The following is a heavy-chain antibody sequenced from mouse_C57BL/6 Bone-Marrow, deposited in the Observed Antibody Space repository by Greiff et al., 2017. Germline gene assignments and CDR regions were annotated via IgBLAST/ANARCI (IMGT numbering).Heavy chain of an antibody. J-gene: IGHJ4*01. CDR2: ISDGGSYT. CDR1: GFTFSSYA. V-gene: IGHV5-4*01. D-gene: IGHD1-1*01. Sequence: EVKLEESGGGLVKPGGSLKLSCAASGFTFSSYAMSWVRQTPEKRLEWVATISDGGSYTYYPDNVKGRFTISRDNAKNNLYLQMSHLKSEDTAMYYCARDPYGSSYYYAMDYWGQGTSVTVSS. CDR3: ARDPYGSSYYYAMDY.